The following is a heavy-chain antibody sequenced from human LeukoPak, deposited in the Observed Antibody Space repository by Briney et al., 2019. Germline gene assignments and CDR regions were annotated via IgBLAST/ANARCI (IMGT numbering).Heavy chain of an antibody. Sequence: SETLSLTCTVSGGSISNHYWNLIRQPPGKELEWIGYIYYSGSTNYNPSLKSRVSISVDTSKNQFSLRLSSVTAADTAVYYCARGLDGWEYFDLRGRGTLVTVSS. CDR3: ARGLDGWEYFDL. J-gene: IGHJ2*01. V-gene: IGHV4-59*11. CDR1: GGSISNHY. CDR2: IYYSGST. D-gene: IGHD5-24*01.